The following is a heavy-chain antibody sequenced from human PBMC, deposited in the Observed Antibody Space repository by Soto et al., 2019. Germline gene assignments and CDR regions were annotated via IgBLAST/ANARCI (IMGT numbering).Heavy chain of an antibody. D-gene: IGHD6-19*01. Sequence: SETLSLTCTVSGGSISSYYWSWIRQPPGKGLEWIGYIYYSGSTNYNPSLKSRVTISVDTSKNQFSLKLSSVTAADTAVYYCARSQPYSSGWYLFDYWGQGTLVTVSS. CDR1: GGSISSYY. J-gene: IGHJ4*02. V-gene: IGHV4-59*01. CDR2: IYYSGST. CDR3: ARSQPYSSGWYLFDY.